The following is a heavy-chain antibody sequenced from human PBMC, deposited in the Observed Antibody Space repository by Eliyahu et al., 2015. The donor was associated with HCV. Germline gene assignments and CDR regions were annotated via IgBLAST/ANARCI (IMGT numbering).Heavy chain of an antibody. CDR3: ARHRRPTYYYDSFDM. D-gene: IGHD2/OR15-2a*01. Sequence: QLQLQHSGPGLVKPSETLSLTCXVSXVSMSTTTYFWGWIRQPPGKGLEWIGSIYYTGTTTYYXPPLKSRVTMSVDTSKNRFSLKLSSVTAADTALYYCARHRRPTYYYDSFDMWGQGTVVTVSS. CDR1: XVSMSTTTYF. V-gene: IGHV4-39*01. J-gene: IGHJ3*02. CDR2: IYYTGTTT.